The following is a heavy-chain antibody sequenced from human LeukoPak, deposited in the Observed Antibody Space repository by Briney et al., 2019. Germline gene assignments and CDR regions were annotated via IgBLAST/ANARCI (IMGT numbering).Heavy chain of an antibody. CDR3: ARGLPGHSGGDDAFDI. V-gene: IGHV4-59*01. CDR1: GGSITSYY. J-gene: IGHJ3*02. D-gene: IGHD2-21*01. CDR2: IYYSGRT. Sequence: KPSETLSLTCAVSGGSITSYYWSWIRQPPGKGLEWIAYIYYSGRTNYNPSLKSRLTISVDTSTNQFSLRLNSVTAADTAVYYCARGLPGHSGGDDAFDIWGQGTMVTVSS.